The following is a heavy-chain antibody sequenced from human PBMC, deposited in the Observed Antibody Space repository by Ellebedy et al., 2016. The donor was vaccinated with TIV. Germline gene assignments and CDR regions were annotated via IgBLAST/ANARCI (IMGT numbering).Heavy chain of an antibody. CDR2: IDPSNSYT. V-gene: IGHV5-10-1*01. J-gene: IGHJ4*02. CDR3: ARHEPGENAPFDY. D-gene: IGHD1-14*01. Sequence: GESLKISXKGSGYSFAGYWISWVRQMPGKGLEWMGRIDPSNSYTNNRPSFQGHVTISFDKSISVAYLQWSSLEASDTAMYFCARHEPGENAPFDYWGQGTLVTVSS. CDR1: GYSFAGYW.